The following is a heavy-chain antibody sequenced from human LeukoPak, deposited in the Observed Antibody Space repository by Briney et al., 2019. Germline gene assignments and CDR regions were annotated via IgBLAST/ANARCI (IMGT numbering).Heavy chain of an antibody. Sequence: GGSLRLSCAASGFTFSSYSMNWVRQAPGKGLEWVSSISSSSSYIYYADSVKGRFTISRDNSKNTLYLQMNSLRAEDTAVYYCARDAYVGAVAGPNDYWGQGTLVTVSS. CDR2: ISSSSSYI. J-gene: IGHJ4*02. V-gene: IGHV3-21*01. CDR1: GFTFSSYS. CDR3: ARDAYVGAVAGPNDY. D-gene: IGHD6-19*01.